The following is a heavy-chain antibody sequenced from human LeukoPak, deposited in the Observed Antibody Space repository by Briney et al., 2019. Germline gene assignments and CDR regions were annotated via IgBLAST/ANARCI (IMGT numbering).Heavy chain of an antibody. Sequence: SETLSLTCAVYGGSFSGYYWSWIRQPPGKGLEWIGSIYYSGSTYYNPSLRSRVTISVDTSKNQFSLKLSSVTTADTAVYYCARHLVRGVIMGPWGQGTLVTVSS. V-gene: IGHV4-34*01. CDR1: GGSFSGYY. CDR3: ARHLVRGVIMGP. D-gene: IGHD3-10*01. J-gene: IGHJ5*02. CDR2: IYYSGST.